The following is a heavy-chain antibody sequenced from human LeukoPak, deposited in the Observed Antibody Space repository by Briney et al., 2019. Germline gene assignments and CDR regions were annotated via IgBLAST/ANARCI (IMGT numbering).Heavy chain of an antibody. V-gene: IGHV3-7*05. Sequence: PGGSLRLSCAASGFTFSSYWMSWVRQAPGKGLEWVANIKEDGSEKNYVDPVKGRFTISRDNAKNSLYLQMNSLRAEDTAVYYCARGGGRHVEYWGQGNLVTVSS. CDR2: IKEDGSEK. CDR1: GFTFSSYW. J-gene: IGHJ4*02. D-gene: IGHD2/OR15-2a*01. CDR3: ARGGGRHVEY.